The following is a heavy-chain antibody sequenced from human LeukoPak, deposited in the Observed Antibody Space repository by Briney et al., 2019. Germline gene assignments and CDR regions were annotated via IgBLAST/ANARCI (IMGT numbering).Heavy chain of an antibody. D-gene: IGHD3-3*01. J-gene: IGHJ6*04. V-gene: IGHV4-30-2*01. CDR1: GGSISSGGYY. CDR2: IYHSGST. CDR3: ARGVEGVMDV. Sequence: PSETLSLTCTVSGGSISSGGYYWSWIRQPPGKGLEWIGYIYHSGSTYYNPSLKSRVTISVDRSKNQFSLKLSSVTAADTAVYYCARGVEGVMDVWGKGTTVTVSS.